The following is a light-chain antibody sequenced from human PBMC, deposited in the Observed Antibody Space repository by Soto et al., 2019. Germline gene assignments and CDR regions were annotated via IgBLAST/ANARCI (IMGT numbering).Light chain of an antibody. Sequence: EIVMTQSPATLSVSPGERATLSCRASQSVSSNLAWYQQKPGQAPRLLIYGASTRATGIPARFSGSGSGTEFTLTIGSLQSEDFAVYYCQQYNNWPRTFGQGTKVDIK. CDR1: QSVSSN. V-gene: IGKV3-15*01. CDR3: QQYNNWPRT. CDR2: GAS. J-gene: IGKJ1*01.